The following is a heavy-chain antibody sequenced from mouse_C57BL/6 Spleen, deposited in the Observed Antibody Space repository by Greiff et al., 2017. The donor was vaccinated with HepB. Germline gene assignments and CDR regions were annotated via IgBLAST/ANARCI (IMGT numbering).Heavy chain of an antibody. CDR2: IYPGDGDT. J-gene: IGHJ3*01. D-gene: IGHD4-1*01. Sequence: QVQLQQSGPELVKPGASVKISCKASGYAFSSSWMNWVKQRPGKGLEWIGRIYPGDGDTNYNGKFKGKATLTADKSSSTAYMQLSSLTSEDSAVYFCARSWLTGTGFAYWGQGTLVTVSA. CDR3: ARSWLTGTGFAY. CDR1: GYAFSSSW. V-gene: IGHV1-82*01.